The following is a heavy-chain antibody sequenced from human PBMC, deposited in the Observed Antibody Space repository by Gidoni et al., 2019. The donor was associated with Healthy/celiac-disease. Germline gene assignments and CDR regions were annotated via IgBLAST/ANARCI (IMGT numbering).Heavy chain of an antibody. Sequence: QVQLVESGGGLVKTGGSLRLSCAASGFTFRDYYMIWIRQAPGKGLEWVAYISSSGSTIYYADSGKGRFTISRDNAKNSLYLQMNSLRAEDTAVYYCARGGIAVARNWFDPWGQGTLVTVSS. V-gene: IGHV3-11*01. CDR2: ISSSGSTI. CDR1: GFTFRDYY. CDR3: ARGGIAVARNWFDP. J-gene: IGHJ5*02. D-gene: IGHD6-19*01.